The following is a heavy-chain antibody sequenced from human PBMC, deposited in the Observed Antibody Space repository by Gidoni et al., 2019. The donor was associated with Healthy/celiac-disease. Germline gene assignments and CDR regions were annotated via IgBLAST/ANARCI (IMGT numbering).Heavy chain of an antibody. CDR3: ARFITMLVVVDP. J-gene: IGHJ5*02. D-gene: IGHD3-22*01. CDR2: IYYSGST. CDR1: GGSISSGGSY. Sequence: QVQLQESGPGLGKPSQTLSLTCTVSGGSISSGGSYWSWIRQHPGKGLEWIGYIYYSGSTYYNPSLKSRVTISVDTSKNQFSLKLSSVTAADTAVYYCARFITMLVVVDPWGQGTLVTVSS. V-gene: IGHV4-31*03.